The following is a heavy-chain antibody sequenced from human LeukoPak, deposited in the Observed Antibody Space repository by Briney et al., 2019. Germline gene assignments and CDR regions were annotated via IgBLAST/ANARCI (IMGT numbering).Heavy chain of an antibody. CDR2: ISAYNGNT. CDR1: GYTFTSYG. Sequence: GASVKVSCKASGYTFTSYGISWVRQAPGQGLEWMGWISAYNGNTNYAQKLQGRVTMTTDTSTSTAYMELRSLRSDDTAVYYCARAATGVTPFNWFDPWGQGTLVTVSS. J-gene: IGHJ5*02. V-gene: IGHV1-18*01. D-gene: IGHD3-10*01. CDR3: ARAATGVTPFNWFDP.